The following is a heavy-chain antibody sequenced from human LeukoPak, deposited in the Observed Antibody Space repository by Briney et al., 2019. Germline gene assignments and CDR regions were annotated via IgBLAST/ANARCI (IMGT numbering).Heavy chain of an antibody. D-gene: IGHD3-10*01. CDR2: IKGDGSST. CDR1: GFTFSSYW. CDR3: ARHTHGSSDY. J-gene: IGHJ4*02. Sequence: PGGSLRLSCAASGFTFSSYWMNWVRQAPGKGLVWVSRIKGDGSSTSYADSVKGRFTISRDNANNTLYLQMNSLTAEDTAVYYCARHTHGSSDYWGQGTLVTVSS. V-gene: IGHV3-74*01.